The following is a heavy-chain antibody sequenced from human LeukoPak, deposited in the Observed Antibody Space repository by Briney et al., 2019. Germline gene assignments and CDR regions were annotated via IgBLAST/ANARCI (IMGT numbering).Heavy chain of an antibody. CDR3: ARGLYSSSSLDFDY. V-gene: IGHV1-2*02. CDR1: GYTFTGYY. D-gene: IGHD6-6*01. Sequence: ASVKVSCKASGYTFTGYYMHWVRQAPGQGLEWMGWINPNSGGTNYAQKFQGRVTMTRDTSISTAYMELSRLRSDDTAVYYCARGLYSSSSLDFDYWGQGTLVTVSS. CDR2: INPNSGGT. J-gene: IGHJ4*02.